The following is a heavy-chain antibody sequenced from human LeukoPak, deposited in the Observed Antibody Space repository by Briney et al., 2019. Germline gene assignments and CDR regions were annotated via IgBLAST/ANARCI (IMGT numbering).Heavy chain of an antibody. CDR1: GGSISSYH. Sequence: PSETLSLTCTVSGGSISSYHWSWIRQPAGKGLGWIGRIYTSGSTNYNPSLKSRVTMSVDTSKNQFSLKLSSVTAADTAVYYCARSLGMESYYYYGMDVWGQGTTVTVSS. D-gene: IGHD1-14*01. V-gene: IGHV4-4*07. J-gene: IGHJ6*02. CDR2: IYTSGST. CDR3: ARSLGMESYYYYGMDV.